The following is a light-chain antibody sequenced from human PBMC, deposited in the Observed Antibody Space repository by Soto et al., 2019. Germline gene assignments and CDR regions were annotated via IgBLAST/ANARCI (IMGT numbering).Light chain of an antibody. CDR3: QQYDSSFT. CDR1: QHVPPTY. Sequence: IVLTQSPATLFLSPGERATLSCTASQHVPPTYIAGYQQKFGQAPRLLIYGASTRATGTPDRFTGGGFGTDFTLTISRVEPEDFAVYYCQQYDSSFTFGGGTKVEMK. J-gene: IGKJ4*01. CDR2: GAS. V-gene: IGKV3-20*01.